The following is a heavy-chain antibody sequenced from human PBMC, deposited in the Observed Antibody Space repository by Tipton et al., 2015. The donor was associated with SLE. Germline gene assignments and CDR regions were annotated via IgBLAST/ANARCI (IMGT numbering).Heavy chain of an antibody. V-gene: IGHV3-66*02. J-gene: IGHJ6*02. D-gene: IGHD2-15*01. Sequence: SLRLSCAASGFTVSSNYMSWVRQAPGKGLEWVSVIYSGGSTYYADSVKGRFTISRDNSKNTLYLQMNGLRAEDTAVYYCARLSGGSSYGMDVWGQGTTVTVSS. CDR3: ARLSGGSSYGMDV. CDR1: GFTVSSNY. CDR2: IYSGGST.